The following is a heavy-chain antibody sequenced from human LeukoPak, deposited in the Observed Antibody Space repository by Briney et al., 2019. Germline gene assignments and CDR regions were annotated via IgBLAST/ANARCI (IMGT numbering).Heavy chain of an antibody. J-gene: IGHJ4*02. CDR1: GGSISSYY. CDR2: IYYSGGT. Sequence: KPSETLSLTCTVPGGSISSYYWSWVRQPPGQGLEWIAYIYYSGGTNYNPSLKSRVTISLDTSKSQFSLKLTSVTAADTAVYYCASGGWRQSRALLFHHWGQGTLVSVSS. D-gene: IGHD2-21*02. V-gene: IGHV4-59*08. CDR3: ASGGWRQSRALLFHH.